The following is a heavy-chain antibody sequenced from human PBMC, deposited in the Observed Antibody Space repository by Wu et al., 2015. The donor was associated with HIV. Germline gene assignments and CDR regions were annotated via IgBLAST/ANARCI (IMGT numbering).Heavy chain of an antibody. CDR1: GGTFSSYA. D-gene: IGHD3-16*01. V-gene: IGHV1-69*13. Sequence: QVQLVQSGAEVKKPGSSVKVSCKASGGTFSSYAISWVRQAPGQGLEWMGRIIPIFGTANYAQKFQGRVTITADESTSTAYMELSSLRSEDTAVYYCARDSGEFDFAGDTRYGMDVWGQWTDGHRLL. J-gene: IGHJ6*02. CDR3: ARDSGEFDFAGDTRYGMDV. CDR2: IIPIFGTA.